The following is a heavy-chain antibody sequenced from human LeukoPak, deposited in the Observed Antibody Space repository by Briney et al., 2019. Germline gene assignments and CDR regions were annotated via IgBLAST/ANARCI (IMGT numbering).Heavy chain of an antibody. CDR1: GFTFSSYE. D-gene: IGHD4-17*01. CDR2: ISSSGSTI. Sequence: GGSLRLSCAASGFTFSSYEMNWVRQAPGKGLEWVSYISSSGSTIYYADSVKGRFTISRDNAKNSLYLQMNSLRAEDTAVYYCARVGDYGVLSWGQGTLVTVSS. J-gene: IGHJ5*02. CDR3: ARVGDYGVLS. V-gene: IGHV3-48*03.